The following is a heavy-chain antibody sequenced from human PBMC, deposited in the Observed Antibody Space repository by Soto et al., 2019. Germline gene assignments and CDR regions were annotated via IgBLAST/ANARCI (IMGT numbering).Heavy chain of an antibody. CDR2: ISSSSSYI. CDR3: AREMTTVTLSYYYYMDV. V-gene: IGHV3-21*01. J-gene: IGHJ6*03. CDR1: GFTFSSYS. D-gene: IGHD4-17*01. Sequence: GGSLRLSCAASGFTFSSYSMNWVRQAPGKGLEWVSSISSSSSYIYYADSVKGRFTISRDNAKNSLYLQMNSLRAEDTAVYYCAREMTTVTLSYYYYMDVWGKGTTVTVSS.